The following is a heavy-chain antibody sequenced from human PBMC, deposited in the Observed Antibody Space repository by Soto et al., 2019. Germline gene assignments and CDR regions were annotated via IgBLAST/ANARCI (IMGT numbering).Heavy chain of an antibody. Sequence: ASVKVSCKASGYTFTSYYMHWVRQGPGQGLEWMGIINPSGGSTSYAQKFQGRVTMTRDTSTSTVYMELSSLRSEDTAVYYCARDRDILTGYFTYYYSSYCMDVLGQGTTVTVSS. CDR1: GYTFTSYY. CDR2: INPSGGST. CDR3: ARDRDILTGYFTYYYSSYCMDV. D-gene: IGHD3-9*01. J-gene: IGHJ6*02. V-gene: IGHV1-46*01.